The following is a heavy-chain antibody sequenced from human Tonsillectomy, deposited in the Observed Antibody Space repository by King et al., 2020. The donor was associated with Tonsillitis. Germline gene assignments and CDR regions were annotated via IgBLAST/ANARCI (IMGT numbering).Heavy chain of an antibody. V-gene: IGHV3-33*08. J-gene: IGHJ4*02. CDR2: MWDAGSNE. Sequence: VQLVESGGGVVQPGRSLRLSCAASGFTFSSYGSHWVRPAPGKGLEWVAVMWDAGSNEYYADSVKGRFTISRDNSKNTLYLQMDSLRAEDTAVYYCAGDEGVAALGFWGQGTLVTVSS. CDR3: AGDEGVAALGF. D-gene: IGHD6-13*01. CDR1: GFTFSSYG.